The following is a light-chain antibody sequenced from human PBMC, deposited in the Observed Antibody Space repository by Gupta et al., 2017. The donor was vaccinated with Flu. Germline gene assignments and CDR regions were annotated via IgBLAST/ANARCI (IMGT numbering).Light chain of an antibody. CDR3: QQYNSYWT. J-gene: IGKJ1*01. CDR2: KAS. Sequence: DIQMTQSPSTLSASVGDRVTITCRASQSISSWLAWYQQKPGKAPKLLIYKASSLESGVPSRFSGSGSGTEFTLTISRRQPDDFANYYCQQYNSYWTFGQGTKVEIK. CDR1: QSISSW. V-gene: IGKV1-5*03.